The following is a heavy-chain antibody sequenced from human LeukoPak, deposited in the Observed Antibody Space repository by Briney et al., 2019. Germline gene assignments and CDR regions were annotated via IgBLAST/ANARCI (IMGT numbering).Heavy chain of an antibody. CDR3: ARGGKYYDILTGYYAPSYFDF. V-gene: IGHV4-39*07. CDR1: GGSISISSYY. CDR2: IHYGGST. J-gene: IGHJ4*02. D-gene: IGHD3-9*01. Sequence: SETLSLTCTVSGGSISISSYYWGWIRQPPGKGLEWIGSIHYGGSTNYNPSLKSRVTISVDTSKNQFSLKLNSVTAADTAVYYCARGGKYYDILTGYYAPSYFDFWGQGTLVTVSS.